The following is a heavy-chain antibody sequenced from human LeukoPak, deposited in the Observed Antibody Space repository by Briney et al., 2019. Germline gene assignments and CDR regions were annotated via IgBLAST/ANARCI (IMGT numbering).Heavy chain of an antibody. CDR2: MNPNSGNT. CDR3: ARGRGYSYD. J-gene: IGHJ4*02. D-gene: IGHD5-18*01. CDR1: GYTLTSYD. Sequence: EASVKVSCKVSGYTLTSYDINWVRQATGQGLEWMGWMNPNSGNTGYAQKFQGRVTITRNTSISTAYMELSSLRSEDTAVYYCARGRGYSYDWGQGTLVTVSS. V-gene: IGHV1-8*03.